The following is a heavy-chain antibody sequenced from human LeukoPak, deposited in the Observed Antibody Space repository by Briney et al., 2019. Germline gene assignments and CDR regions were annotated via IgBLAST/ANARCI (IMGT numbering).Heavy chain of an antibody. CDR3: ARDSSGYYYVWHYYYMDV. V-gene: IGHV1-18*01. J-gene: IGHJ6*03. Sequence: ASVTVSCKASGYTFPSYGISWVRQAPGQGLEWMGWISAYNGNTNYAQKLQGRVTMTTDTSTSKAYMELRRLRSDDTAVYYCARDSSGYYYVWHYYYMDVWGKGTTVTVSS. D-gene: IGHD3-22*01. CDR1: GYTFPSYG. CDR2: ISAYNGNT.